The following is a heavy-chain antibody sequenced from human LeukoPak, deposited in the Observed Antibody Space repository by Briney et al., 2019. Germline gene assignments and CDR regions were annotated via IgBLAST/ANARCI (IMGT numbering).Heavy chain of an antibody. Sequence: SETLSLTCAVYAGSFSGYYWSWIRQPPGKGLEWIGEINHSGNTNYNPSLKSRVTISVDTSKNQFSLNLSSVTAADTAVYYCASRGGYKFRFTDYYYYYMDVWGNGTTVTVSS. J-gene: IGHJ6*03. V-gene: IGHV4-34*01. CDR2: INHSGNT. CDR1: AGSFSGYY. CDR3: ASRGGYKFRFTDYYYYYMDV. D-gene: IGHD5-24*01.